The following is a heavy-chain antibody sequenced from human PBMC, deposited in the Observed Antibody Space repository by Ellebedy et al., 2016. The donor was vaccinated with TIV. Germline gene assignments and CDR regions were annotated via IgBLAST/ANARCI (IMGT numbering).Heavy chain of an antibody. J-gene: IGHJ4*02. CDR2: ISGSGGST. CDR1: GFTFSSYA. D-gene: IGHD3-10*01. CDR3: ARESGALDY. V-gene: IGHV3-23*01. Sequence: GESLKISCAASGFTFSSYAMSWVRQAPGKGLEWVSGISGSGGSTYYADSVKGRFTISRDNSKNTLYLQMNSLRAEDTAVYYCARESGALDYWGQGTLVTVSS.